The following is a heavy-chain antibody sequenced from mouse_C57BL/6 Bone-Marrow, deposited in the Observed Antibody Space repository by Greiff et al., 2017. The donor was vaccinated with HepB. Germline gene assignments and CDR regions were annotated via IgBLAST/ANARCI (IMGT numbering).Heavy chain of an antibody. V-gene: IGHV5-2*01. J-gene: IGHJ2*01. Sequence: EVQLVESGGGLVQPGESLKLSCEAYEYEFPCYDMSWVRKSPEKRLELVAAINSDGGSTYYPDTMERRLSISRDNAKKTPNLQMSSLRSEDPALYYCARRGLVCSYIDYWGQGTTLTVSS. CDR3: ARRGLVCSYIDY. CDR2: INSDGGST. CDR1: EYEFPCYD. D-gene: IGHD2-10*02.